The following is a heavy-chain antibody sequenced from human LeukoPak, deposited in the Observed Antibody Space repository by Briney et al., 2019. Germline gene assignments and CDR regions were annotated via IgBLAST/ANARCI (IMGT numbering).Heavy chain of an antibody. J-gene: IGHJ3*02. D-gene: IGHD1-14*01. Sequence: PSETLSLTCTVSGGSISSYYWSWIRQPPGKGLEWIGYIYYSGSTNYNPSLKSRVTISVDTSKNQFSLKLSSVTAADTAVYYCARSGLKAFDIWGQGTMVTVSS. CDR3: ARSGLKAFDI. CDR2: IYYSGST. V-gene: IGHV4-59*01. CDR1: GGSISSYY.